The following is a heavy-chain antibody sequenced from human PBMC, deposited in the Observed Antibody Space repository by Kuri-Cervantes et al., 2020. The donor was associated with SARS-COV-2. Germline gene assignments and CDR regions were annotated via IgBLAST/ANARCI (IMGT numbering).Heavy chain of an antibody. Sequence: ASVKVSCKASGYTFTGYYMHWVRQAPGQGLEWMGWINPNSGGTNYAQKFQGRVTMTRDTSISTAYMELSSLRSEDTAVYFCARDRLGQCSGTRCQNEGFDPWGRGILVTVSS. CDR3: ARDRLGQCSGTRCQNEGFDP. V-gene: IGHV1-2*02. CDR1: GYTFTGYY. CDR2: INPNSGGT. D-gene: IGHD2-2*01. J-gene: IGHJ5*02.